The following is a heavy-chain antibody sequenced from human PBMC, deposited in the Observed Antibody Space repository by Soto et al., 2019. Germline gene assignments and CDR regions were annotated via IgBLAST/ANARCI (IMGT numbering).Heavy chain of an antibody. CDR3: ARKTRGGHLAY. Sequence: SETLSLTCAVYGGSFNDHYWTWIRQPPGKGLEWIGEINHSGSTNNNPALKSRVTISLDTSKSQFSLKLTSVTAADTAVYYCARKTRGGHLAYWGQGTLVTVSS. J-gene: IGHJ4*02. CDR1: GGSFNDHY. D-gene: IGHD2-15*01. V-gene: IGHV4-34*01. CDR2: INHSGST.